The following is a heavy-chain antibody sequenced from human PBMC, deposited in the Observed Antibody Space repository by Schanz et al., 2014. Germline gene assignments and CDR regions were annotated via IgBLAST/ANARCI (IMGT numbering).Heavy chain of an antibody. Sequence: QVQLVQSGAEMKKPGSSVKVSCKASGGTFSTYTISWVRQAPGQGLEWMGRIIPILGIANYAQKFQGRVTITADKSTFTAYMDVSSLRVEDTAVYYCARFLARYQYYGVDVWGQGTTVIVSS. CDR1: GGTFSTYT. CDR2: IIPILGIA. J-gene: IGHJ6*02. D-gene: IGHD3-3*01. V-gene: IGHV1-69*09. CDR3: ARFLARYQYYGVDV.